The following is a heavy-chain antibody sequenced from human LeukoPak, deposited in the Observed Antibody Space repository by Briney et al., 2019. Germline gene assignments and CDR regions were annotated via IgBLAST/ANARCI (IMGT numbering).Heavy chain of an antibody. J-gene: IGHJ4*02. Sequence: PGGSLRLSCAASGFTFDDYAMHWVRQAPGKGLEWVSLISGDGGSTYYADSVKGRFTISRDNSKNSLYLQMSSLRTEDTALYYCAKEQYYYDSSGYYSPGFDYWGQGTLVTVSS. V-gene: IGHV3-43*02. D-gene: IGHD3-22*01. CDR1: GFTFDDYA. CDR3: AKEQYYYDSSGYYSPGFDY. CDR2: ISGDGGST.